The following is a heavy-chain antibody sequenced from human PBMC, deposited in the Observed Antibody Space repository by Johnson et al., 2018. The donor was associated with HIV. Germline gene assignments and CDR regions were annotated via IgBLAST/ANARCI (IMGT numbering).Heavy chain of an antibody. CDR1: GFTFSSYW. CDR2: IKQDGSEK. CDR3: VRRDSGSLSFDL. J-gene: IGHJ3*01. D-gene: IGHD1-26*01. Sequence: VQLVESGGGLVQPGGSLRLSCAASGFTFSSYWMSWVRQAPGKGLEWVANIKQDGSEKYYVDSVKGRFTISRDNAKNSLYLQMNSLRVEDTAFYDGVRRDSGSLSFDLWGQGTMVTVSS. V-gene: IGHV3-7*03.